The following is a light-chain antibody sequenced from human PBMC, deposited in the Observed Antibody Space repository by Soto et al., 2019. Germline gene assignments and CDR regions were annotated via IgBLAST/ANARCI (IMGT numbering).Light chain of an antibody. CDR2: EVT. Sequence: QSALTQPASVSGSPGQSITISCTGTSSDVGSYNYVSWHQQHPGQAPKLMIYEVTHRASGIPDRFSASKSGNTASLTISGLQAGDEADYYCSSYRGSSTYVFGTGTTLTVL. CDR3: SSYRGSSTYV. V-gene: IGLV2-14*01. CDR1: SSDVGSYNY. J-gene: IGLJ1*01.